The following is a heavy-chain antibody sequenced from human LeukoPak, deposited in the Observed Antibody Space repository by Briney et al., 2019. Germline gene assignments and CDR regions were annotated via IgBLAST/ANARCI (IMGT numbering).Heavy chain of an antibody. V-gene: IGHV4-39*01. CDR3: ARHSGSRSLSRPFDP. Sequence: SETLSLTCSVSGASVTSGGFYWGWLRQPPGKGLEWIATVYYTGSSYYNPSLKSRVTISIDTSKNQFSLNLRSVIAADTALYYCARHSGSRSLSRPFDPWGQGTLVTVSS. CDR1: GASVTSGGFY. CDR2: VYYTGSS. D-gene: IGHD3-10*01. J-gene: IGHJ5*02.